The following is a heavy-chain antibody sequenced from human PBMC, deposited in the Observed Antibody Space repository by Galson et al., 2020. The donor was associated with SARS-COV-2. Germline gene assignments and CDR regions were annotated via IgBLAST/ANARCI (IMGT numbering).Heavy chain of an antibody. CDR2: ISAYNGNT. CDR3: ARADYDILTGELPFDP. J-gene: IGHJ5*02. V-gene: IGHV1-18*01. Sequence: ASVKVSCKASGYTFTSYGISWVRQAPGQGLEWMGWISAYNGNTNYAQKLQGRVTMTTDTSTSTAYMELRSLRSDDTAVYYCARADYDILTGELPFDPWGQGTLFTVSS. D-gene: IGHD3-9*01. CDR1: GYTFTSYG.